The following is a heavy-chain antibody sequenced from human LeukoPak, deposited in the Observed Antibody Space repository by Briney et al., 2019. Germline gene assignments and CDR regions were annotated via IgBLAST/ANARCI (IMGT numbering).Heavy chain of an antibody. V-gene: IGHV4-61*02. D-gene: IGHD2-21*02. J-gene: IGHJ5*02. Sequence: PSQTLSLTCTVSGGSISSGSYYWSWIRRPAGKGLEWIGRIYTSGSPNYNPSLKSRVTISVDTSKNQFSVKLSSVTAADTAVYYCAREGVAYCGGACYSFWFDPWGQGTLVTVSS. CDR1: GGSISSGSYY. CDR3: AREGVAYCGGACYSFWFDP. CDR2: IYTSGSP.